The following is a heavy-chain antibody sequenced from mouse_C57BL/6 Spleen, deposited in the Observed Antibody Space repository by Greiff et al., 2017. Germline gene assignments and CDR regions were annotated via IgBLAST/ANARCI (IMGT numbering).Heavy chain of an antibody. D-gene: IGHD6-2*01. CDR2: ISGGGGNT. V-gene: IGHV5-9*01. CDR3: ARGGLHSLDY. Sequence: EVNVVESGGGLVKPGGSLKLSCAASGFTFSSYTMSWVRQTPEKRLEWVATISGGGGNTYYPDSVKGRFTISRDNAKNTLYLQMSSLRSEDTALYYCARGGLHSLDYWGQGTTLTVAS. J-gene: IGHJ2*01. CDR1: GFTFSSYT.